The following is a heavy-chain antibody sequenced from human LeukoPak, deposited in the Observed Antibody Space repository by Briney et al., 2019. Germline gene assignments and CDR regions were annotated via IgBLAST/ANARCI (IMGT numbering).Heavy chain of an antibody. CDR2: VHYSGSS. CDR3: VRDTRSYDTSGYYQFDF. D-gene: IGHD3-22*01. CDR1: GGSISSDY. Sequence: SETLSVTCTVSGGSISSDYWSWIRQPPGKGLEWIGYVHYSGSSNYNLSLKSRVTISVDTANNQYSLILSSVTAADTAVYYCVRDTRSYDTSGYYQFDFWGQGSLVTVSS. V-gene: IGHV4-59*01. J-gene: IGHJ4*02.